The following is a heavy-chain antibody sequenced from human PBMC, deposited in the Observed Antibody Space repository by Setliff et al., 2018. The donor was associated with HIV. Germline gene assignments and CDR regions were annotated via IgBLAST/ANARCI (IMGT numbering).Heavy chain of an antibody. V-gene: IGHV1-69*05. CDR1: GGTFSSYA. CDR3: ARPMEIGRHPVAGQRDAFDI. CDR2: IITIFGTA. D-gene: IGHD6-19*01. J-gene: IGHJ3*02. Sequence: AASVKVSCKASGGTFSSYAISWVRQAPGQGLEWMGGIITIFGTANYAQKFQGRVTFTTDESTSTAYMELSSLRSEDTAVYYCARPMEIGRHPVAGQRDAFDIWGQGTMVTVSS.